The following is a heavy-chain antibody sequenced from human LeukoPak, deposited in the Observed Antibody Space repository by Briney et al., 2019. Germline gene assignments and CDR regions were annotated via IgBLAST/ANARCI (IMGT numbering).Heavy chain of an antibody. V-gene: IGHV3-74*01. D-gene: IGHD3-3*01. CDR3: AREYDFEDH. CDR2: IKIDGRST. CDR1: GFTFSRCG. J-gene: IGHJ4*02. Sequence: GGSLTLSCTVSGFTFSRCGEHWVRHAPGKGRVWVSRIKIDGRSTNYTHSVTSRLTISRDNATNTLYPQTSSLGAEDTAVYYCAREYDFEDHGGQGTLVTASP.